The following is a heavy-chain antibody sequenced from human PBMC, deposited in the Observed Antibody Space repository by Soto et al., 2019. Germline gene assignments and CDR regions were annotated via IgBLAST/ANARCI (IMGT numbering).Heavy chain of an antibody. CDR2: IIPIFGTA. V-gene: IGHV1-69*01. CDR1: GGTFSSYA. Sequence: QVQLVQSGAEVQKPGSSVKVSCKASGGTFSSYAISWVRQAPGQGLEWMGGIIPIFGTANYAQKFQGRVTITADESTSTAYMELSSLRSADTAVYYCALVVVPAAINYYYGMDVWGQGTTVTVSS. J-gene: IGHJ6*02. CDR3: ALVVVPAAINYYYGMDV. D-gene: IGHD2-2*02.